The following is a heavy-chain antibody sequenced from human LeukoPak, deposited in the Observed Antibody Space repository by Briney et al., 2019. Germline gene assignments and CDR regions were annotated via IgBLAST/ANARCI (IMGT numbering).Heavy chain of an antibody. CDR1: GGSISSGSYY. V-gene: IGHV4-61*02. Sequence: SETLSLTCTVAGGSISSGSYYWSWIRQPAGNGLEWIGRIYTSVSTNYNPSLKSRVTISVDTSKNQFSLKLSSVTAADTAVYYCARGRHYDYVWGSYLYYFDYWGQGTLVTVSS. CDR2: IYTSVST. D-gene: IGHD3-16*02. CDR3: ARGRHYDYVWGSYLYYFDY. J-gene: IGHJ4*02.